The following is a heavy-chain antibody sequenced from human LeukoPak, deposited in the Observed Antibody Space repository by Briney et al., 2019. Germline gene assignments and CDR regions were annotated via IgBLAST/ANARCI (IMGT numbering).Heavy chain of an antibody. D-gene: IGHD5-12*01. CDR3: ARDPPKGVGSDSFNQEYYYGMAV. Sequence: SETLSLTCTVSGGSISSYYWSWIRQPPGKGLEWIGYIYYSGSTNYNPSLKSRVTISVDTSKNQFSLKLSSVTAADTAVYYCARDPPKGVGSDSFNQEYYYGMAVCGQGTTVTVSS. J-gene: IGHJ6*02. V-gene: IGHV4-59*01. CDR2: IYYSGST. CDR1: GGSISSYY.